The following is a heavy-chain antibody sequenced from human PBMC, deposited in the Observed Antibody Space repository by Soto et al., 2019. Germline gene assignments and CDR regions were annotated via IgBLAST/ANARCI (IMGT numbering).Heavy chain of an antibody. D-gene: IGHD7-27*01. Sequence: GGSLRLSCAASGFTFSSYAMSWVRQAPGKGLEWVSVISGSGGSTYYADSVKGRFTISRDNSKNTLYLQMNSLRAEDTAVYYCAKAPWGGARALWYFDLWGRGTLVTVSS. V-gene: IGHV3-23*01. CDR3: AKAPWGGARALWYFDL. CDR1: GFTFSSYA. CDR2: ISGSGGST. J-gene: IGHJ2*01.